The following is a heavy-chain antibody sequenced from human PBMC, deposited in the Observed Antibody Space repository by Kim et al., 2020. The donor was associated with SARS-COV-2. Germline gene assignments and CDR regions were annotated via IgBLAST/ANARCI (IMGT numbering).Heavy chain of an antibody. CDR3: ARGHLGELAPVMNDY. CDR2: IIPIFATA. J-gene: IGHJ4*02. D-gene: IGHD3-16*01. V-gene: IGHV1-69*13. Sequence: SVKVSCKASGGTFSSYAISWVRQAPGQGLEWMGGIIPIFATANYAQKFQGRVTITADESTSTAYMELSSLRSEDTAVYYCARGHLGELAPVMNDYWGQGALVTVSS. CDR1: GGTFSSYA.